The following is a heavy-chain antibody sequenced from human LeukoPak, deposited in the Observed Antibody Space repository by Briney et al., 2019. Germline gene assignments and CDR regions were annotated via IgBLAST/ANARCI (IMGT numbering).Heavy chain of an antibody. CDR1: GFTFFSYW. Sequence: AGGSLRLSCAASGFTFFSYWMYWVRQAPGKGLVWVSHINSDGSITSYADSVKGRFTISRHNAKNTLYLQMNSLRAEDTAVFYCATRGGQLPGDYWGQGTLVTVSS. CDR2: INSDGSIT. V-gene: IGHV3-74*01. CDR3: ATRGGQLPGDY. J-gene: IGHJ4*02. D-gene: IGHD2-2*01.